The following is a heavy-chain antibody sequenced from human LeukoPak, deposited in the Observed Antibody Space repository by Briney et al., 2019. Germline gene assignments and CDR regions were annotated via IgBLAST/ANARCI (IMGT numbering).Heavy chain of an antibody. Sequence: SETLSLTCTVSGGSISSSRYYWGWIRQPPGKGLEWYGSIYYSGSTYYNPSLKSRVTISVDTSKNQFSLKLSTVTAADTAVYYCARIPSIAARRPRSWCDPWGQGTLVTVSS. J-gene: IGHJ5*02. V-gene: IGHV4-39*01. CDR2: IYYSGST. D-gene: IGHD6-6*01. CDR1: GGSISSSRYY. CDR3: ARIPSIAARRPRSWCDP.